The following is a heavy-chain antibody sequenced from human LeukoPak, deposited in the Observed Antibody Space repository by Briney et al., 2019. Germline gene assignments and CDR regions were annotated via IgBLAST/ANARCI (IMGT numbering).Heavy chain of an antibody. CDR1: GGSISSYY. J-gene: IGHJ6*02. V-gene: IGHV4-59*08. Sequence: SETLSLTCTVSGGSISSYYWSWIRQPPGKGLEWIGYIYYSGSTNCNPSLKSRVTISVDTSKNQFSLKLSSVTAADTAVYYCARLHYYYGMDVWGQGTTVTVSS. CDR3: ARLHYYYGMDV. CDR2: IYYSGST.